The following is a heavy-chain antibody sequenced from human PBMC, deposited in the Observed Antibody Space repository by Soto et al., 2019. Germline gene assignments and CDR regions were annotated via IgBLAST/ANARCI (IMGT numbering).Heavy chain of an antibody. CDR2: IYPGDSDT. D-gene: IGHD3-9*01. Sequence: GESLKISCKGSGYSFTSYWIGWVRQMPGKGLEWMGIIYPGDSDTRYSPSFQGQVTISADKSISTAYLQWSSLKASDTAMYYCARQPGILTGYTPIDYWGQGTLVTVSS. J-gene: IGHJ4*02. CDR3: ARQPGILTGYTPIDY. V-gene: IGHV5-51*01. CDR1: GYSFTSYW.